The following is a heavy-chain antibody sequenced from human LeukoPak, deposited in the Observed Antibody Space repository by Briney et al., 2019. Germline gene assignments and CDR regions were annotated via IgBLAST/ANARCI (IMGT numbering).Heavy chain of an antibody. V-gene: IGHV4-59*08. CDR3: ARHGVLRFLEWSELYFFDY. CDR2: ISYSGTT. J-gene: IGHJ4*02. Sequence: PSETLSLTCTVSGGSISSYYWSWIRQPPGKGLEWIGYISYSGTTNYNPSLKSRVTISVGTSKNQFSLKLSSVTAADTAVYYCARHGVLRFLEWSELYFFDYWGQGTLVTVSS. D-gene: IGHD3-3*01. CDR1: GGSISSYY.